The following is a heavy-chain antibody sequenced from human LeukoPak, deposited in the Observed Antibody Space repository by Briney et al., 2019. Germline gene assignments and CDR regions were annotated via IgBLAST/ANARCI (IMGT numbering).Heavy chain of an antibody. J-gene: IGHJ5*02. CDR2: MNPNSGNT. D-gene: IGHD4-17*01. CDR1: GYTFTSYD. V-gene: IGHV1-8*01. Sequence: GASVNVSCKASGYTFTSYDIHWVRQATGQGLEWMGWMNPNSGNTGYTQKFQGRVTMTRNTSISTAYMELSSLRSEDTAVYYCARVHYGDSRFDPWGQGTLVTVSS. CDR3: ARVHYGDSRFDP.